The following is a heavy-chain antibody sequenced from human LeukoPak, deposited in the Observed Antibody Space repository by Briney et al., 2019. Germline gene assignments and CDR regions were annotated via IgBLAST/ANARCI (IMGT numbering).Heavy chain of an antibody. Sequence: GGSLRLSCAASGFTFSSYSMNWVRQAPGKGLEWVSYISSSSSYIYYADSVKGRFTISRDNAKNSLYLQMNSLRAEDTAVYYCARDHESSSYDFWSGYSNYWGQGTLVTVSS. D-gene: IGHD3-3*01. J-gene: IGHJ4*02. CDR3: ARDHESSSYDFWSGYSNY. CDR1: GFTFSSYS. V-gene: IGHV3-21*05. CDR2: ISSSSSYI.